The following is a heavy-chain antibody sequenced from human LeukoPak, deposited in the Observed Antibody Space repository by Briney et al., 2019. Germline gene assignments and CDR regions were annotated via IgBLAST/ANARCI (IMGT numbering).Heavy chain of an antibody. Sequence: GGSLRLSCAASGFTFSSYGMHWVRQAPGKGLEWVTFIRYDGSIKYYADSVKGRFTISRDSSKNTLYLQMNSLRAEDTAVYYCAKALYCSGGSCYSSYYYYYMDVWGKGTTVTISS. D-gene: IGHD2-15*01. CDR1: GFTFSSYG. CDR2: IRYDGSIK. J-gene: IGHJ6*03. V-gene: IGHV3-30*02. CDR3: AKALYCSGGSCYSSYYYYYMDV.